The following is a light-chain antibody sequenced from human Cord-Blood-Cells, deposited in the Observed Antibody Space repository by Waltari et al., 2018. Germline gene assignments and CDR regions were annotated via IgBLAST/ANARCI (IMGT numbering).Light chain of an antibody. Sequence: QSALTQPASVSGSPGQSITLSCTGTSSDVGGSNLVSWYQQHPGKAPKLMIYEGSKRPSGVSNRFSGSKSGNTASLTISGLQAEDEADYYCCSYAGSSTWVFGGGTKLTVL. CDR1: SSDVGGSNL. CDR3: CSYAGSSTWV. J-gene: IGLJ3*02. V-gene: IGLV2-23*01. CDR2: EGS.